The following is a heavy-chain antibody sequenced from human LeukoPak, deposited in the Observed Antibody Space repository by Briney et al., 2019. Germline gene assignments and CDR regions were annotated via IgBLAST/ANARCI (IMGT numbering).Heavy chain of an antibody. D-gene: IGHD3-10*01. CDR1: GYTFTSYG. V-gene: IGHV1-18*01. Sequence: EASVKVSCTASGYTFTSYGISWVRQAPGQGLEWMGWISVYNGNTNYAQKLQGRVTMTTDTSTSTAYMELRSLRSDDTAVYYCARETMVRNYGLYGMDVWGQGTTVTVSS. CDR2: ISVYNGNT. CDR3: ARETMVRNYGLYGMDV. J-gene: IGHJ6*02.